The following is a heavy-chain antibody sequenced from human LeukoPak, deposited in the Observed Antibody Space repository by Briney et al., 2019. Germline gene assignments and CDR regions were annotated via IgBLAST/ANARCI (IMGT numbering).Heavy chain of an antibody. CDR1: GFTFSSYG. Sequence: QTGGSLRLSCAASGFTFSSYGMHWVRQAPGKGLEWVAVIWYDGSNKYYADSVKGRFTISRDNSKNTLYLQMNSLRAEDTAVYYCAKSGWNRNNYYYYYGMDVWGQGTTVTVSS. CDR3: AKSGWNRNNYYYYYGMDV. V-gene: IGHV3-33*06. CDR2: IWYDGSNK. D-gene: IGHD1/OR15-1a*01. J-gene: IGHJ6*02.